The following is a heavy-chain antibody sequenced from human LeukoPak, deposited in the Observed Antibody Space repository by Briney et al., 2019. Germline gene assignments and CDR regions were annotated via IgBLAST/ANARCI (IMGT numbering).Heavy chain of an antibody. CDR2: TYYRSKWYN. CDR1: GDSVSSNSAA. J-gene: IGHJ4*02. D-gene: IGHD2/OR15-2a*01. Sequence: SEPLSLTCAISGDSVSSNSAAWNWIRQSPSRGLEWLGRTYYRSKWYNDYAVSVKSRITINPDTSKNHFSLQLNSVTPEDTAVYYCARLYCYNTVCQVDYWGQGTLVTVSS. CDR3: ARLYCYNTVCQVDY. V-gene: IGHV6-1*01.